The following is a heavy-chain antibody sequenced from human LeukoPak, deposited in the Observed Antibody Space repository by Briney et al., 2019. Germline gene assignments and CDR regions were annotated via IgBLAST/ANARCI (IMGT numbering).Heavy chain of an antibody. J-gene: IGHJ4*02. Sequence: QSGGSLRLSCAASGFTFSSYEMNWVRQAPGKGLEWVSYISSSGSTIYYADSVKGRFTISRDNAKNSLYLQMNSLRADDTAVYYCARETILAVAGDFWGQGTLVTVSS. CDR3: ARETILAVAGDF. V-gene: IGHV3-48*03. CDR1: GFTFSSYE. CDR2: ISSSGSTI. D-gene: IGHD6-19*01.